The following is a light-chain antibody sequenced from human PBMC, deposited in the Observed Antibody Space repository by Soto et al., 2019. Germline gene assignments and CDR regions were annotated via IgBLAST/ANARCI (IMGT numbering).Light chain of an antibody. CDR3: CSYAGSYV. CDR2: DVS. V-gene: IGLV2-11*01. J-gene: IGLJ1*01. Sequence: QSALTQPRSVSGSPGQSVTISCTGTSNDVGGYNYVSWYQRHPGKAPKLMIYDVSKRPSGVPDRFSGSKSGNTASLTISGLQAEDEADYYCCSYAGSYVFGTGTKVTVL. CDR1: SNDVGGYNY.